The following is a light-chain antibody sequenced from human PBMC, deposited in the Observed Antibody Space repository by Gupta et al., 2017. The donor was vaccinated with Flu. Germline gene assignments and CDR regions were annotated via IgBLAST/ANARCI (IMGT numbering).Light chain of an antibody. CDR1: QSVSSY. V-gene: IGKV1-39*01. CDR3: QQSDNTPYI. J-gene: IGKJ2*01. Sequence: DIQLTQSPSSLSASVVDRVTITSRPSQSVSSYLHWHQQKPGKAPKLLIYAATRLQAGVPSRFSGNESGIDFNLTIRGLQPEDFGTYSCQQSDNTPYIFGQGTTLEIK. CDR2: AAT.